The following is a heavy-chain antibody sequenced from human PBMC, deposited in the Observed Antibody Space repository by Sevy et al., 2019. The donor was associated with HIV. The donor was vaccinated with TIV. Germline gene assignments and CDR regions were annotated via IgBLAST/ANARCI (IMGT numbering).Heavy chain of an antibody. CDR1: GGSVSSDTYY. D-gene: IGHD1-26*01. CDR3: TRVGGLTDYGMDV. V-gene: IGHV4-61*01. Sequence: SETLSLTCTVSGGSVSSDTYYWTWIRQPPGKGLEFIGYIYYNVRINYNPSLKSRVTISVDTSKNQFSLKVTSVTAADTAFYYCTRVGGLTDYGMDVWGHGTTVTVSS. J-gene: IGHJ6*02. CDR2: IYYNVRI.